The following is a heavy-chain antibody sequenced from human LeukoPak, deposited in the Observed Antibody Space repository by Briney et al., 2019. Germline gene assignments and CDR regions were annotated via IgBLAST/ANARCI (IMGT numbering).Heavy chain of an antibody. CDR3: ANSPYSSSLLDY. Sequence: TGGSLRLSCAASGFTFSSYEMNWVRQAPGKGLEWVSYISRSSTTIYYADSVKGRFTISRDNAKKSLYLQMNSLRAEDTAVYYCANSPYSSSLLDYWGHGTLVTVFS. CDR2: ISRSSTTI. V-gene: IGHV3-48*01. D-gene: IGHD6-13*01. J-gene: IGHJ4*01. CDR1: GFTFSSYE.